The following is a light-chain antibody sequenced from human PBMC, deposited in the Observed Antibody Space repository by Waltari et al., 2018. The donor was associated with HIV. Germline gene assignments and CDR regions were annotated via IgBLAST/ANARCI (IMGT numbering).Light chain of an antibody. CDR2: EDN. J-gene: IGLJ3*02. CDR3: QVWDTTTDQWV. CDR1: NIGSKS. V-gene: IGLV3-21*04. Sequence: SYVLTQPPSVSVDPGETARITCGGTNIGSKSVQWYQQKPGQAPVLVIYEDNDRPSGIPEGFAGSSSGNTATLTISRVEAGDEADYYCQVWDTTTDQWVFGGGTELAVL.